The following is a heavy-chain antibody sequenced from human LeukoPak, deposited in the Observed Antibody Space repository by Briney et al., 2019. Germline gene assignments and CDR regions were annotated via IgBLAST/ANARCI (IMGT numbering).Heavy chain of an antibody. Sequence: PGGSLRLSCAASGFTFSSYWMSWVRQAPGKGLEWVANIKQDGSEKYYVDSVKGRFTISRDNAKNSLYLQINSLRAEDTAVYYCARGGCSSTSCYVNWFDPWGQGTLVTVSS. CDR1: GFTFSSYW. V-gene: IGHV3-7*03. J-gene: IGHJ5*02. CDR2: IKQDGSEK. D-gene: IGHD2-2*01. CDR3: ARGGCSSTSCYVNWFDP.